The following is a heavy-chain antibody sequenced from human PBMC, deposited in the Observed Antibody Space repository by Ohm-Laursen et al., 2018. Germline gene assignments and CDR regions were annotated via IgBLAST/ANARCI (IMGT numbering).Heavy chain of an antibody. D-gene: IGHD3-22*01. CDR1: GFTFDDYA. J-gene: IGHJ3*02. CDR3: AKAVDSGYLDAFDI. V-gene: IGHV3-9*01. Sequence: SLRLSCSAPGFTFDDYAMHWVRQAPGKGLEWVSGISWNSGSIGYADSVKGRFTISRDNAKNPLYLQMNSLRAEDTALYYCAKAVDSGYLDAFDIWGQGTMVTVSS. CDR2: ISWNSGSI.